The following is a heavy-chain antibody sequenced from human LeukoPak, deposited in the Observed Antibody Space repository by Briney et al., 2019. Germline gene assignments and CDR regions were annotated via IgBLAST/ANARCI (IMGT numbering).Heavy chain of an antibody. J-gene: IGHJ4*02. V-gene: IGHV4-59*08. Sequence: SETLSLTCTVSGGSISSYYWSWIRQPPGKGLEWIGYIYYSGSTNYNPSLKSRVTISVDTSKNQFSLKLSSVTAADTAVYYCVTFTYDSSGYYFEVADYWGQGTLVTVSS. D-gene: IGHD3-22*01. CDR2: IYYSGST. CDR1: GGSISSYY. CDR3: VTFTYDSSGYYFEVADY.